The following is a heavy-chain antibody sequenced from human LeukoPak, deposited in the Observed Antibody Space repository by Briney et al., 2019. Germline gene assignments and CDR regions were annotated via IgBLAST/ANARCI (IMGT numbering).Heavy chain of an antibody. Sequence: ASVKVSCKASGYTFLDYYMHWVRQAPGQGLEWMGWINPSSGGTNYARKFQGRVTVTRDTSISTVYVDLSGLTSDDTAMYYCARVRPCTAATCYRWFDPWGQGTLVTVSS. CDR3: ARVRPCTAATCYRWFDP. D-gene: IGHD2-2*01. CDR2: INPSSGGT. CDR1: GYTFLDYY. V-gene: IGHV1-2*02. J-gene: IGHJ5*02.